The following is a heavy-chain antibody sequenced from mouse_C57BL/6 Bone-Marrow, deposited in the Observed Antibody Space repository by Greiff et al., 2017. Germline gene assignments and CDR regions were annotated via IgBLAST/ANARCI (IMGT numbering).Heavy chain of an antibody. CDR1: GYTFTSYG. CDR3: ARSSYYFLFDY. CDR2: IYPRSGNT. Sequence: QVHVKQSGAELARPGASVKLSCKASGYTFTSYGISWVKQRTGQGLEWIGEIYPRSGNTYYNEKFKGKATLTADKSSSTAYMELRSLTSEDSAVYFCARSSYYFLFDYWGQGTTLTVSS. J-gene: IGHJ2*01. D-gene: IGHD1-1*01. V-gene: IGHV1-81*01.